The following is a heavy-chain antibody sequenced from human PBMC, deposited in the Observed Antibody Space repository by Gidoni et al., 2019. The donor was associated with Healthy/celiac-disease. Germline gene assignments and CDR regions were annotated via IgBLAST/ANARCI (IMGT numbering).Heavy chain of an antibody. CDR3: ARLTCSSTSCYSYYYYYMDV. CDR1: GFSFTSYW. Sequence: EVQLVQSGAEVKKPGASLKISCQGSGFSFTSYWLGWVRQMPGKGLEWMGILYPGDSDTRYSPSFQGQVTISADKSISTAYLQWSSLKASDTAMYYCARLTCSSTSCYSYYYYYMDVWGKGTTVTVSS. J-gene: IGHJ6*03. CDR2: LYPGDSDT. V-gene: IGHV5-51*01. D-gene: IGHD2-2*01.